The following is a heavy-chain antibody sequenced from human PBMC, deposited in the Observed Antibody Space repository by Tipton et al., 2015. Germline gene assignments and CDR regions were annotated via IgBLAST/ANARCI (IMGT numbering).Heavy chain of an antibody. CDR2: VYYSGST. J-gene: IGHJ6*02. Sequence: TLSLTCTVSGGSISSSSDYWGWIRQPPGKGLEWIASVYYSGSTYNNPSLRSRVTMPVDTPKNQFYLKLSSVTAADTAVYYCARQRYPRGLDVWGQGTTVTVSS. D-gene: IGHD2-2*01. V-gene: IGHV4-39*01. CDR1: GGSISSSSDY. CDR3: ARQRYPRGLDV.